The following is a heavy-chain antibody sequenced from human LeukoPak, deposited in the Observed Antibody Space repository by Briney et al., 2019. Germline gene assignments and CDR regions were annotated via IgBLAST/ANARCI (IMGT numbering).Heavy chain of an antibody. CDR3: ARDHAGSGRAFDN. CDR2: LSSGGSNK. D-gene: IGHD2-15*01. Sequence: PGGSLRLSCAVSGFTFSNYCVHWVRQAPGKGLEWVALLSSGGSNKHYAGSVKRRFIISRDNCMNTLYLQMNSLRVEDTAVYYCARDHAGSGRAFDNWGQGTLVTVSS. J-gene: IGHJ4*02. V-gene: IGHV3-30*03. CDR1: GFTFSNYC.